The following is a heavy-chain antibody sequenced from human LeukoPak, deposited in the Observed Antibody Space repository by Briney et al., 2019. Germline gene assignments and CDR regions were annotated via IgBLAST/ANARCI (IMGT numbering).Heavy chain of an antibody. CDR3: AREAMVRGVTSLSSFDY. Sequence: GASVKVSCKASGYTFTSYDINWVRQATGRGLEWMGSMTPNSGNTAYAQKFQGRVTLTRDMSTSTDYLELSSLRSEDTAVYYCAREAMVRGVTSLSSFDYWGQGTLVTVSS. V-gene: IGHV1-8*01. CDR1: GYTFTSYD. CDR2: MTPNSGNT. D-gene: IGHD3-10*01. J-gene: IGHJ4*02.